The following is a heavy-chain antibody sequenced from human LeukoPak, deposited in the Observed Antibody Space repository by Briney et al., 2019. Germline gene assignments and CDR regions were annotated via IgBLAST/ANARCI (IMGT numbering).Heavy chain of an antibody. D-gene: IGHD2-15*01. V-gene: IGHV3-30*17. Sequence: PGRSLRLPCAAPGFSFSYYAMHWVRQAPGKGLEWVAVILNNGTNKYYADSVKGRFTISRDNSKNTLYLQMNSLRAEDTAVYYCARSTGDCSGGTCYSDFDCWGQGTLVTVSS. CDR2: ILNNGTNK. CDR1: GFSFSYYA. J-gene: IGHJ4*02. CDR3: ARSTGDCSGGTCYSDFDC.